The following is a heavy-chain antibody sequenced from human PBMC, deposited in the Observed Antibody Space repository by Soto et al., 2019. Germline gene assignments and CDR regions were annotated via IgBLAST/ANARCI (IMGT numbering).Heavy chain of an antibody. CDR1: GGSISSSSYY. J-gene: IGHJ4*02. CDR3: ARAAPRYCSGGSCHSGRDY. Sequence: SETLSLTCTVSGGSISSSSYYWGWIRQPPGKGLERIGEINHSGSTNYNPSLKSRVTISVDKSKNQFSLKLSSVTAADTAVYYCARAAPRYCSGGSCHSGRDYWGQGTLVTVSS. D-gene: IGHD2-15*01. V-gene: IGHV4-39*07. CDR2: INHSGST.